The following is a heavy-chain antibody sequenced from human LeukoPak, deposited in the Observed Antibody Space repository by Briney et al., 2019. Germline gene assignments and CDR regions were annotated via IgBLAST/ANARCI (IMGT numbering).Heavy chain of an antibody. CDR1: GYSLPANG. J-gene: IGHJ4*02. CDR3: ARGDYRGDNCYVDD. D-gene: IGHD1-20*01. Sequence: GESLKISGKRFGYSLPANGFGWVGQMPGKGLELMGIIAPGDSDTRYNPAFQGQVTISADKSITTAYLQWSSLKASDTAMYYCARGDYRGDNCYVDDWGKGTLVTVSS. CDR2: IAPGDSDT. V-gene: IGHV5-51*01.